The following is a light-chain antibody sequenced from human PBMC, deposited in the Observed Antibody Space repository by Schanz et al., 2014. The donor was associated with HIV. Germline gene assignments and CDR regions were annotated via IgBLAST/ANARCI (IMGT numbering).Light chain of an antibody. J-gene: IGLJ1*01. CDR2: DVS. CDR1: SGDVGSYNY. V-gene: IGLV2-14*03. Sequence: QSVLTQPASVSGSPGQSISISCTGTSGDVGSYNYVSWYQQHPGKAPKLMIYDVSNRPSGVSSRFSGSKSGNMAYLTISALQAEDEADYYCASYTTSHTFVFGTGTKLTVL. CDR3: ASYTTSHTFV.